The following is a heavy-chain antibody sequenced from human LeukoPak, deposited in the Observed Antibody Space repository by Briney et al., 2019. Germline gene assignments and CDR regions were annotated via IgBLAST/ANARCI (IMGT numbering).Heavy chain of an antibody. V-gene: IGHV4-59*01. Sequence: SETLSLTCTVSGGSIGSDYWSWIRQSPGKGLEWIGYIHYRGSTNYSPSLKSRVTISVDTSKNQFSLKLRSVTAADTAVYYCANERGGWFDPWGQGTLVTVSS. D-gene: IGHD3-10*01. CDR3: ANERGGWFDP. CDR2: IHYRGST. J-gene: IGHJ5*02. CDR1: GGSIGSDY.